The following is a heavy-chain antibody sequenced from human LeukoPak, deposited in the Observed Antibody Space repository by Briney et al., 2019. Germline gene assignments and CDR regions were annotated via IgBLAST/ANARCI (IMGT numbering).Heavy chain of an antibody. Sequence: PRGSLRLSCTATGFTFSTYAMSWVRQAPGKGLEWVSTISGSGGNTYYADSVKGRFTISRDNSKNTLYLQMDSLGAEDTAIYYCAKAHTTSLLTAYYCFDFWGQGTLLTVSS. J-gene: IGHJ4*02. V-gene: IGHV3-23*01. CDR3: AKAHTTSLLTAYYCFDF. D-gene: IGHD3-9*01. CDR2: ISGSGGNT. CDR1: GFTFSTYA.